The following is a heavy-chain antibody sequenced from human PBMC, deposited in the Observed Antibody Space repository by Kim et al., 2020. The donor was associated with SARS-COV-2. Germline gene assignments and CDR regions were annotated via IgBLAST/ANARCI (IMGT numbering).Heavy chain of an antibody. Sequence: SETLSLTCTVSGGSISSYYWSWIRQPPGKGLEWMGDIYYSGSTNYNPSLKSRVTISVDTSKNQFSLKLSSVTAADTAVYYCARGVPGVRGVIRWFDPWGQGTLVTVSS. D-gene: IGHD3-10*01. V-gene: IGHV4-59*08. J-gene: IGHJ5*02. CDR2: IYYSGST. CDR1: GGSISSYY. CDR3: ARGVPGVRGVIRWFDP.